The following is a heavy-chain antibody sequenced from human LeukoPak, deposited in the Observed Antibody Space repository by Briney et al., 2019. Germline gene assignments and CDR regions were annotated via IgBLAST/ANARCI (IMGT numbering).Heavy chain of an antibody. CDR1: GFTFSSYS. D-gene: IGHD2-15*01. V-gene: IGHV3-21*01. J-gene: IGHJ4*02. Sequence: GGSLRLSCAASGFTFSSYSMNWVRQAPGKGLEWVSSISSSSSYIYYADSVKGRFTISRDNAKNSLYLQMNSLRAEDTAVYYCARGSRGPYCSGGSCYPAGDFDYWGQGTLVTVSS. CDR2: ISSSSSYI. CDR3: ARGSRGPYCSGGSCYPAGDFDY.